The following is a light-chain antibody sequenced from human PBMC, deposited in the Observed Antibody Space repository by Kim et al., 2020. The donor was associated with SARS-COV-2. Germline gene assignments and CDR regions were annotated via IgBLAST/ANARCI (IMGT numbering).Light chain of an antibody. CDR1: QSISGW. CDR3: QQYNLSPYT. J-gene: IGKJ2*01. V-gene: IGKV1-5*01. Sequence: DIQMTQSPSTLSASVGDRVTITCRASQSISGWLAWYQQKPGKAPTLLIYDASSLESGVPSRFSGSGSGTEFTLTINSLQSDDFATYYSQQYNLSPYTLGKGTKREIK. CDR2: DAS.